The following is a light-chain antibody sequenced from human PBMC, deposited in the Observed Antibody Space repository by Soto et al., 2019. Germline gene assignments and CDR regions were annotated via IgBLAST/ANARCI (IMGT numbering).Light chain of an antibody. CDR3: SSYTSSSSVV. CDR2: DVS. CDR1: SSDVGSYNS. V-gene: IGLV2-14*01. Sequence: QSALTQPASVSGSPGQSITISCPGTSSDVGSYNSVSWYQQHPGKAPKLIIYDVSNRPSGVSNRFSGSKSGNTASLTISGLQAEDEADYYCSSYTSSSSVVFGGGTKLTVL. J-gene: IGLJ2*01.